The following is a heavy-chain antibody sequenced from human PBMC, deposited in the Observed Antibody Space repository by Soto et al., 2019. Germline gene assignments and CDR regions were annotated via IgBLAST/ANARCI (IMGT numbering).Heavy chain of an antibody. D-gene: IGHD2-8*01. Sequence: SETLSLTCAVYGGTFSGYSWTWVRQTPGKGLEWIGYIYYSGSTYYNPSLKSRVTISVDTSKNQFSLKLSSVTAADTAVYYCARRVFPWGQGILVTVSS. J-gene: IGHJ5*02. CDR1: GGTFSGYS. CDR2: IYYSGST. CDR3: ARRVFP. V-gene: IGHV4-34*09.